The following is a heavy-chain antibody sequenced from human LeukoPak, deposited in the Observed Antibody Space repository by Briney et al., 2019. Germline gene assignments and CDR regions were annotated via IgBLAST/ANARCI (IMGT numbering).Heavy chain of an antibody. Sequence: QAGGSLRLSCAASGFTFSSYGMHWVRQAPGKGLEYVSAISSNGGSTYYANSVKGRFTISKDNSKNTLYLQMGSLRAEDMAVYYCARAGGSGSYYYYGMDVWGQGTTVTVSS. CDR1: GFTFSSYG. V-gene: IGHV3-64*01. J-gene: IGHJ6*02. CDR2: ISSNGGST. D-gene: IGHD3-10*01. CDR3: ARAGGSGSYYYYGMDV.